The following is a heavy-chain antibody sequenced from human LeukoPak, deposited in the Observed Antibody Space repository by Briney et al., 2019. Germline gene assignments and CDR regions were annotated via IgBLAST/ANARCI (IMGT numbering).Heavy chain of an antibody. CDR1: GFTFSTYS. Sequence: PGGSLRLSCAVSGFTFSTYSMNWVRQAPGQGLEWVSYISGSSSTIKYADSVKGRFTVSRDNAKNSLYLQMNSLRAEDTAVFYCARDSGTYLGFDYWGQGTLVTVSS. CDR2: ISGSSSTI. CDR3: ARDSGTYLGFDY. D-gene: IGHD1-26*01. J-gene: IGHJ4*02. V-gene: IGHV3-48*04.